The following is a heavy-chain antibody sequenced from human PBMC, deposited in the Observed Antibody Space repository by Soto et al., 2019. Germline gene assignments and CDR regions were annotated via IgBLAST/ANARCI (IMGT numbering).Heavy chain of an antibody. D-gene: IGHD6-19*01. CDR3: ARGAAVAEHAIAY. CDR2: IISIFGTA. Sequence: SVKVSCTASGGTFSSYAISRVRKAPGQGHEWMGGIISIFGTANYAQTLQGRVTITADKSTSTAYLELTSLRSEDTAVYYCARGAAVAEHAIAYGGQGTLVTVSS. J-gene: IGHJ4*02. V-gene: IGHV1-69*06. CDR1: GGTFSSYA.